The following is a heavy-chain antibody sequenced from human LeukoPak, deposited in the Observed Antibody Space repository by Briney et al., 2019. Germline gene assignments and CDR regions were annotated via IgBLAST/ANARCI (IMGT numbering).Heavy chain of an antibody. V-gene: IGHV4-39*07. J-gene: IGHJ4*02. CDR3: ARSSHHYYDSSGLFDY. CDR2: IYYSGST. D-gene: IGHD3-22*01. CDR1: GGSISSSSYY. Sequence: SSETLSLTCTVSGGSISSSSYYWGWIRQPPGKGLEWIGSIYYSGSTYYNPSLKSRATISVDTSKNQFSLKLSSVTAADTAVYYCARSSHHYYDSSGLFDYWGQGTLVTVSS.